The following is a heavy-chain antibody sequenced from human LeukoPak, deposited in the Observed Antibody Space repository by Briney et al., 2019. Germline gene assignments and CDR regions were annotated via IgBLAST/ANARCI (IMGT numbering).Heavy chain of an antibody. J-gene: IGHJ5*02. D-gene: IGHD1-7*01. V-gene: IGHV3-48*01. CDR1: GFTFSSYS. CDR2: ISSSSSTI. CDR3: ARAGISITGTTSGGGANWFDP. Sequence: GGSLRLSCAASGFTFSSYSMNWVRQAPGKGLEWVSYISSSSSTIYYADSVKGRFTISRDNAKNSLYLQMNSLRAEDTAVYYCARAGISITGTTSGGGANWFDPWGQGTLVTVSS.